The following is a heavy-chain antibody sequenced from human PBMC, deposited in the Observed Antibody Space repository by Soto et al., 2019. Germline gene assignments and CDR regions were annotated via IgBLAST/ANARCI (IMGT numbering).Heavy chain of an antibody. J-gene: IGHJ6*02. D-gene: IGHD6-6*01. CDR3: ARLARPTSYYYYYGMDV. Sequence: SETLSLTCTVSGGSISSGDYYWSWIRQPPGKGLEWIGYIYYSGSTYYNPSLKSRVTISVDTPKNQFSLKLSSVTAADTAVYYCARLARPTSYYYYYGMDVWGQGTTVTVSS. CDR1: GGSISSGDYY. CDR2: IYYSGST. V-gene: IGHV4-30-4*01.